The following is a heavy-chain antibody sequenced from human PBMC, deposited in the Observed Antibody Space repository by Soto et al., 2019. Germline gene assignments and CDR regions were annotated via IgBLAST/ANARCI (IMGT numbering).Heavy chain of an antibody. CDR3: ARGNWNDAFDY. J-gene: IGHJ4*02. Sequence: GGSLRLSCAASGFTFSSYDMHWVRQATGKGLEWVSAIGTAGDTYYPGSLKGRFTISGENAKNSLYLQMNSLRAGDTAVYYCARGNWNDAFDYWGQGTLVTVSS. D-gene: IGHD1-20*01. CDR1: GFTFSSYD. V-gene: IGHV3-13*01. CDR2: IGTAGDT.